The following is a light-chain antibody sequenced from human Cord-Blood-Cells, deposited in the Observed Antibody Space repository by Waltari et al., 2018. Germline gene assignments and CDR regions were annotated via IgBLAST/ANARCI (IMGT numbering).Light chain of an antibody. Sequence: DIQMTQSPSSLCASVGDRVTITCQASQDISNYLNWYQQKPGKAPKLLIYDASNLETGVPSRFSGSGSGTDFTFTISSLQPEDIATYYCQQYDTVYSFGQGTKLEIK. V-gene: IGKV1-33*01. CDR2: DAS. J-gene: IGKJ2*03. CDR1: QDISNY. CDR3: QQYDTVYS.